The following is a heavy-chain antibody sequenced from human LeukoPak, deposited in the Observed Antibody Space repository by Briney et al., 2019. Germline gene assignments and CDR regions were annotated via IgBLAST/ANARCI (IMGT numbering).Heavy chain of an antibody. V-gene: IGHV1-69*05. D-gene: IGHD3-10*01. CDR3: ASSLPGGSGGLY. CDR2: IIPIFGTA. Sequence: SVKVSCKASGGTFSSYAISWVRQAPGQGLEWMGGIIPIFGTANYAQKFQGRVTITTDESTSTAYMELSSLRSEDTAVYYCASSLPGGSGGLYWGQGTLVTVSS. CDR1: GGTFSSYA. J-gene: IGHJ4*02.